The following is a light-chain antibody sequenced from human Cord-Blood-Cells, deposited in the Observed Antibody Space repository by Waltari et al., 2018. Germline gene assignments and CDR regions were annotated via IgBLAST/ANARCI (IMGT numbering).Light chain of an antibody. CDR3: AAWDDSLNGPV. V-gene: IGLV1-44*01. J-gene: IGLJ3*02. CDR2: SNN. Sequence: SVLTQPPSASGTPGPRVTISCSVSSSNIGSNTVNWYQQLPGTAPKLLIYSNNQRPSGVADRFSGSKSGTTASLAISGLQSEDEADYYCAAWDDSLNGPVFGGGTKLTVL. CDR1: SSNIGSNT.